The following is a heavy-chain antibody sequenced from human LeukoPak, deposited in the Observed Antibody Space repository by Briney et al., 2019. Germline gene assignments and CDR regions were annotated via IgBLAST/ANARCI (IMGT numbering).Heavy chain of an antibody. D-gene: IGHD6-13*01. Sequence: TSETLSLTCAVYGGSFSGYYWSWIRQPPGKGLEWIGYIYYSGNTNYNPSLKSRVTISVDTSKNQFSLKLSSVTAADTAVYYCATHSAAAAVYLDYWGQGILVTVSS. V-gene: IGHV4-59*08. J-gene: IGHJ4*02. CDR3: ATHSAAAAVYLDY. CDR2: IYYSGNT. CDR1: GGSFSGYY.